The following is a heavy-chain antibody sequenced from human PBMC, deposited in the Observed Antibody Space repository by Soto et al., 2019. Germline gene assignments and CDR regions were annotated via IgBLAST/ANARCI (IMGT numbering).Heavy chain of an antibody. J-gene: IGHJ5*02. Sequence: SVKVSCKASGGTFSSYAISWVRQAPGQGLEWMGGIIPIFGTANYAQKFQGRVTITADESTSTAYMELSSLRSEDTAVYYCARAKHCSSTSCYAVYNWFDPWGQGTLVTVSS. CDR2: IIPIFGTA. D-gene: IGHD2-2*01. CDR1: GGTFSSYA. V-gene: IGHV1-69*13. CDR3: ARAKHCSSTSCYAVYNWFDP.